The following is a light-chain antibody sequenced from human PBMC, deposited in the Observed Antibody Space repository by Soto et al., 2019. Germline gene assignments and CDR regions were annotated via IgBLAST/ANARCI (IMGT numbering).Light chain of an antibody. J-gene: IGLJ2*01. Sequence: QAVVTQPPSASGTPGQRVSISCSGSASNVGSTYVFWYQQVPGTAPTLLIYKNNQRPSGVSDRFSGSKSGTSASLAISGLRVDDEADYYCASWDNDLNGPIFGGGTKVTVL. V-gene: IGLV1-47*01. CDR1: ASNVGSTY. CDR2: KNN. CDR3: ASWDNDLNGPI.